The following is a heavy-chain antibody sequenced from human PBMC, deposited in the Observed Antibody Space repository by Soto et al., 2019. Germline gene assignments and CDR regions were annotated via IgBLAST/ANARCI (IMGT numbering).Heavy chain of an antibody. Sequence: EVLLVESGGGLVRPGGSLRLSCAASGFTFTNAWMNWVRQSPGKGLEWVGRIKSKTEGGTTDYAVPVKGRFTISRDDSTNTLYMDMTSLKSDDTAVYHCATGRMGGWGGYYHAMDVWGQWTTVAVSS. J-gene: IGHJ6*02. D-gene: IGHD3-16*01. CDR2: IKSKTEGGTT. CDR1: GFTFTNAW. CDR3: ATGRMGGWGGYYHAMDV. V-gene: IGHV3-15*07.